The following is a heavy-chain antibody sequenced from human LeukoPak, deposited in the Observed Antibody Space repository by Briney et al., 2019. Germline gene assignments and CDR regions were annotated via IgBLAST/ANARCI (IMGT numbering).Heavy chain of an antibody. D-gene: IGHD6-19*01. CDR3: ARDLQGLPDY. CDR1: GFTFNNHA. J-gene: IGHJ4*02. CDR2: ISYHGGDK. V-gene: IGHV3-30*04. Sequence: GGSLTLSCAAAGFTFNNHAMHWVRQAPGKGLVWVAVISYHGGDKYYADSVKGRFTISRDNSKNTLDLQMNSLGGEDTAVYYCARDLQGLPDYWGQGTLVSASS.